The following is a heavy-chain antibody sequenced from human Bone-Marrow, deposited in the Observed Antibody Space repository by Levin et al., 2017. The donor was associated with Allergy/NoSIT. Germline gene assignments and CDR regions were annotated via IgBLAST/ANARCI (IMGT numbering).Heavy chain of an antibody. CDR2: ISYDESNK. CDR3: AKLPLGGDYVDY. CDR1: GFTFSMYV. V-gene: IGHV3-30*18. D-gene: IGHD3-16*01. Sequence: GGSLRLSCTASGFTFSMYVMHWVRQAPGKGLEWVATISYDESNKYYEDSVKGRFTISRDNSKNTLYLQMNSLRTEDTAVYYCAKLPLGGDYVDYWGQGTLVTVSS. J-gene: IGHJ4*02.